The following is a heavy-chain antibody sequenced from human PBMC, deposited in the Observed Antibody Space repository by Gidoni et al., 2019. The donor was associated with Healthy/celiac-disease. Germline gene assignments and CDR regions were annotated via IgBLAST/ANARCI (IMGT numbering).Heavy chain of an antibody. Sequence: QVQLQQWGAGLLKPSETLSLTCAVYGGSFSGYYWRWIRQPPGKGLEWIGEINHSGSTNYNPSLKSRVTISVDTSKNQFSLKLSSVTAADTAVYYCASGSGPLMQQLVITSNYYFDYWGQGTLVTVSS. V-gene: IGHV4-34*01. J-gene: IGHJ4*02. CDR1: GGSFSGYY. D-gene: IGHD6-13*01. CDR2: INHSGST. CDR3: ASGSGPLMQQLVITSNYYFDY.